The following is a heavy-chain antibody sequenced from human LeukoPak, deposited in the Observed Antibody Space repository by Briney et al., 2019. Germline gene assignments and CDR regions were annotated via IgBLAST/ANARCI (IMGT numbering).Heavy chain of an antibody. Sequence: PGGSLRLSCAASGFTLSSYWMSWVRQAPGKGLEWVANIKPDGSEKLYVDSVRGRFTISRDNAKNSLYLQMNSLRAEDTAVYYCARAQGNQWTHFDYWGQGTLVTVSS. J-gene: IGHJ4*02. CDR2: IKPDGSEK. V-gene: IGHV3-7*02. D-gene: IGHD6-19*01. CDR1: GFTLSSYW. CDR3: ARAQGNQWTHFDY.